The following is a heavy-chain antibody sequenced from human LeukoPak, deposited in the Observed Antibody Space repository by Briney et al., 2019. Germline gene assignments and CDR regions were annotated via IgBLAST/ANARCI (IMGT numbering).Heavy chain of an antibody. CDR3: AKGRGLVSPDDH. CDR2: ISNSGGST. Sequence: GGSLRLSWAASGFTFSSHTMTWVRQAPGKGLEWVSAISNSGGSTYYADSVKGRFTISRDNSKNTLYLQMNSLKAEDTAVYYCAKGRGLVSPDDHWGQGTLVTVSS. CDR1: GFTFSSHT. D-gene: IGHD3/OR15-3a*01. V-gene: IGHV3-23*01. J-gene: IGHJ4*02.